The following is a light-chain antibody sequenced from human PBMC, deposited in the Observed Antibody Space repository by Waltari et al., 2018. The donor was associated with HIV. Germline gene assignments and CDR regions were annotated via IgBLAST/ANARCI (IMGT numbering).Light chain of an antibody. CDR1: ALPKKY. Sequence: SYELTQPPSVSVSPGQTARITCSGDALPKKYAYWYQQKPGQALVMVRYKDTERPSGIPERFSGPSSGTTVTLTISGVQAEDEADYYCQSADNSGTYVFGTGTKVTVL. V-gene: IGLV3-25*03. CDR2: KDT. CDR3: QSADNSGTYV. J-gene: IGLJ1*01.